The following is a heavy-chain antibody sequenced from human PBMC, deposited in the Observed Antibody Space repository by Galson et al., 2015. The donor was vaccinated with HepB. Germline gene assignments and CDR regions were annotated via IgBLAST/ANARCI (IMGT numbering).Heavy chain of an antibody. V-gene: IGHV3-30*04. CDR2: ISYDGSNK. CDR3: ANFHTAMVY. CDR1: GFTFSSYA. J-gene: IGHJ4*02. D-gene: IGHD5-18*01. Sequence: SLRLSCAASGFTFSSYAMHWVRQAPGKGLEWVAVISYDGSNKYYADSVKGRFTISRDNSKNTLYLQMNSLRAEDTAVYYCANFHTAMVYWGQGTLVTVSS.